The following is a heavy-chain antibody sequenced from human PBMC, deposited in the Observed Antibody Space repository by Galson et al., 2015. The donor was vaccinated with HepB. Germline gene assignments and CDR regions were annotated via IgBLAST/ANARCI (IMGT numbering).Heavy chain of an antibody. V-gene: IGHV1-3*01. D-gene: IGHD6-19*01. CDR3: ARGELPISVGGVGSFNI. CDR2: INPGRGNT. CDR1: GYTFTNYA. J-gene: IGHJ3*02. Sequence: SVKVSCKASGYTFTNYAVHWVRLAPGPRLEWVGWINPGRGNTKYSEKFQGRVTMTRDTSADTAHLNINRLRSEDTATYFCARGELPISVGGVGSFNIWGQGTMVTVST.